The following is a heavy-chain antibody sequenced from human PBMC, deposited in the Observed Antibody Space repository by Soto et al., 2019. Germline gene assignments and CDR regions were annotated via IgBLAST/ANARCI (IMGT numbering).Heavy chain of an antibody. Sequence: QLQLQESGPGLVKPSETLSLTCTVSGGSISSSSYYWGWIRQPPGKGLEWIGSIYYSGSTYYNPSLKSRVTLSVDTAKNQFSLKLSSVTAADTAVYYCARLFHSWFDPWGQGTLVTVSS. CDR2: IYYSGST. D-gene: IGHD2-21*01. J-gene: IGHJ5*02. CDR1: GGSISSSSYY. V-gene: IGHV4-39*01. CDR3: ARLFHSWFDP.